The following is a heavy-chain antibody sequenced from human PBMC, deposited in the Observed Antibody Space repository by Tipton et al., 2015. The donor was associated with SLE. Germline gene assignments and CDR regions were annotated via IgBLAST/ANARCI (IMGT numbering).Heavy chain of an antibody. D-gene: IGHD2-2*01. V-gene: IGHV3-30*14. J-gene: IGHJ2*01. Sequence: SLRLSCAASGFTFSSYAMHWVRQAPGKGLEWVALISFAGSNEYYSDSVKGRFIISRDNSKSTVYLQMNSLGPEDTALYYCARGHSTNWYWFFDLWGRGALVTVSS. CDR2: ISFAGSNE. CDR1: GFTFSSYA. CDR3: ARGHSTNWYWFFDL.